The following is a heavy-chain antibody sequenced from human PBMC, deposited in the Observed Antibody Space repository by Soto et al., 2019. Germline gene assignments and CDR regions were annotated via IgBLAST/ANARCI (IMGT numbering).Heavy chain of an antibody. CDR2: ISYDGSNK. D-gene: IGHD7-27*01. V-gene: IGHV3-30*18. Sequence: GGSLRLSCAASGFTFSSYGMHWVRQAPGKGPEWVAVISYDGSNKYYADSVKGRFTIYRDNSKNTLYLQMNSLRAEDTAVYYCAKDPSPGDYYYYGMDVWGQGTTVTVSS. CDR3: AKDPSPGDYYYYGMDV. CDR1: GFTFSSYG. J-gene: IGHJ6*02.